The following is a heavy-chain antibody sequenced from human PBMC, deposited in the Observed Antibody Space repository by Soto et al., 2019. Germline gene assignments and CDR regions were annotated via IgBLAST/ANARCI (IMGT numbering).Heavy chain of an antibody. J-gene: IGHJ6*02. CDR3: ARVGDIVVVPAAAPYYYHGMDV. D-gene: IGHD2-2*01. Sequence: EVQLVESGGGLVKPGGSLRLSCAASGFTFSSYSMNWVRQAPGKGLEWVSSISSSSYIHYADSVKGRFTISRDNAKNSQYLQMNSLRAEDTAVYYCARVGDIVVVPAAAPYYYHGMDVWGQGTTVTVSS. CDR2: ISSSSYI. CDR1: GFTFSSYS. V-gene: IGHV3-21*01.